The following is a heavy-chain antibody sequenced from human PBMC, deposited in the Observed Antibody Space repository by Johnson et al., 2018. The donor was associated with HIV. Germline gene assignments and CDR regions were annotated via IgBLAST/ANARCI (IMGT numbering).Heavy chain of an antibody. J-gene: IGHJ3*02. CDR1: GLTFSDYY. V-gene: IGHV3-11*01. CDR3: ARNGLIPAAKGVAFDI. CDR2: ISSSGSTM. D-gene: IGHD2-2*01. Sequence: VQLVESGGGLVKPGGSLRLSCAAPGLTFSDYYMTWIRQAPGKGLEWVSYISSSGSTMYYADSVKGRFTISRDNAKNSLYLQMNSLRAEDTAMYYCARNGLIPAAKGVAFDIWGHGTTVTVSS.